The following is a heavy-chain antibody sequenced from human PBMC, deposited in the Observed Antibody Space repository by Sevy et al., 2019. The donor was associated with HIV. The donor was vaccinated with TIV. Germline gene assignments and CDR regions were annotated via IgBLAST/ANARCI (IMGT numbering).Heavy chain of an antibody. D-gene: IGHD3-22*01. V-gene: IGHV3-23*01. Sequence: GGSLRLSCAASGFTFSSYAMSWVRQAPGKGLEWVSDISGSGGSTYYADSVKGRFTISRDNSKNTLYLQMNSLRAEDTAVYYCANPYYYDSSGFIFDYWGQGTLVTVSS. CDR2: ISGSGGST. J-gene: IGHJ4*02. CDR1: GFTFSSYA. CDR3: ANPYYYDSSGFIFDY.